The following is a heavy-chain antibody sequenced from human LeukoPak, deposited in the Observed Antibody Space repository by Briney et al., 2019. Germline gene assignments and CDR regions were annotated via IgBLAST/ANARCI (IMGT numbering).Heavy chain of an antibody. CDR3: ARASIRSSSWYYYYMDV. Sequence: GASVKVSCKASGGTFSSYAISWVRQAPGQGLEWMGGIIPIFGTANYAQKFQGRVTITTDESTSTAYMELSSLRSEDTAVYYCARASIRSSSWYYYYMDVWGKGTTVTVSS. D-gene: IGHD6-13*01. V-gene: IGHV1-69*05. CDR2: IIPIFGTA. J-gene: IGHJ6*03. CDR1: GGTFSSYA.